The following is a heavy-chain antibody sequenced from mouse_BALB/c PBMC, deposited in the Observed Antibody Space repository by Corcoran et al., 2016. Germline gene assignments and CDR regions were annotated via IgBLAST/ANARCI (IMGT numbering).Heavy chain of an antibody. CDR3: AREVPGGYPFDY. CDR1: GYTFTSYV. CDR2: IYPYNDDT. V-gene: IGHV1S136*01. J-gene: IGHJ2*01. D-gene: IGHD2-2*01. Sequence: EVQLQQSGPELVKPGASGKMSCKASGYTFTSYVMHWVKQKPGQGLEWIGYIYPYNDDTKYNEEFKGKATLTSDKSSSTAYMELRSLTSEDSAVYYCAREVPGGYPFDYWGQGTTLTVSS.